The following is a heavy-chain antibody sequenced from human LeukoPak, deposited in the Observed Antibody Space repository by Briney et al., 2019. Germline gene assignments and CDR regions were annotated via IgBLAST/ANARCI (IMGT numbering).Heavy chain of an antibody. J-gene: IGHJ5*02. D-gene: IGHD6-13*01. Sequence: GGSLRLSCAASGFTLSSYAMSWARQAPGKGLEWVSAISGSGGSTYYADSVKGRFTISRDNSKDTLYLQMNSLRAEDTAVYYCAKDEQQLVPSWFDPWGQGTLVTVSS. V-gene: IGHV3-23*01. CDR1: GFTLSSYA. CDR2: ISGSGGST. CDR3: AKDEQQLVPSWFDP.